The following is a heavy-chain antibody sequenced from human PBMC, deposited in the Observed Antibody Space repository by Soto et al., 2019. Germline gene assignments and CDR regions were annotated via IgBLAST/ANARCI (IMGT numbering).Heavy chain of an antibody. V-gene: IGHV1-2*02. J-gene: IGHJ4*02. D-gene: IGHD2-8*01. Sequence: GASVKVSCKASGYTFTGYYMHWVRQAPGQGLEWMGWINPNSGGTNYAQKFQGRVTMTRDTSISTAYMELSRLRSVDTAVYYCARVYCTNGVCFDYWGQGTLVTVSS. CDR1: GYTFTGYY. CDR2: INPNSGGT. CDR3: ARVYCTNGVCFDY.